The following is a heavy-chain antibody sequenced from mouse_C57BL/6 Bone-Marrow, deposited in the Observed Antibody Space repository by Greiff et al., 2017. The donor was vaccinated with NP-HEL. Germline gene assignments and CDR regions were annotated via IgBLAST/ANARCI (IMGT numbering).Heavy chain of an antibody. J-gene: IGHJ4*01. V-gene: IGHV14-4*01. CDR2: IDPENGDT. CDR1: GFNIKDDY. CDR3: TTGDAMDY. Sequence: EVQGVESGAELVRPGASVKLSCTASGFNIKDDYMHWVKQRPEQGLEWIGWIDPENGDTEYASKFQGKATITADTSSNTAYLQLSSLTSEDTAVYYCTTGDAMDYWGQGTSVTVSS.